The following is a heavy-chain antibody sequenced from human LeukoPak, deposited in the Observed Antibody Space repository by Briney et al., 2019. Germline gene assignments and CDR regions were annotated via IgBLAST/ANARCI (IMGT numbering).Heavy chain of an antibody. D-gene: IGHD6-13*01. CDR2: ISSSSSYI. J-gene: IGHJ4*02. V-gene: IGHV3-21*06. Sequence: PGGSLRLSCAASGFTFSSYSMNWLRQAPEKGLELVSSISSSSSYIYYADSVKGRFTISRDNAKNSLYLQMNSLRAEGTALYYCARGSHSSSWSDFDYWGQGTLVTVSS. CDR1: GFTFSSYS. CDR3: ARGSHSSSWSDFDY.